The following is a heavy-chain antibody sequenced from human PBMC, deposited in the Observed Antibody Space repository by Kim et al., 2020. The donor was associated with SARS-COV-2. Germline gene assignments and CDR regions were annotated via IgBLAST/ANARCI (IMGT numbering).Heavy chain of an antibody. Sequence: GGSLRLSCAASGFTFSSYAMSWVRQAPGKGLEWVSTISGSGGSTYYADSVKGRFTISRDNSKNTLYLQMNSLRAEDTAVYYCAKDYGTGGSYPNWFDPWGQGIRVTVSS. CDR3: AKDYGTGGSYPNWFDP. V-gene: IGHV3-23*01. J-gene: IGHJ5*02. CDR1: GFTFSSYA. D-gene: IGHD1-26*01. CDR2: ISGSGGST.